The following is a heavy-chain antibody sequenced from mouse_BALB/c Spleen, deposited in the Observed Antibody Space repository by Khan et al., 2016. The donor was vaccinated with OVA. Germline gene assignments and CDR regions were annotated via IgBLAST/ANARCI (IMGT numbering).Heavy chain of an antibody. CDR2: IYPGDGDT. CDR3: ASIYDNYFDY. Sequence: QIQLVQSGAELARPGASVKLSCKASGYTFTNYWIQWVKQRPGQGLEWIGAIYPGDGDTKYTQKFKGKATLTADKSSSTAYMQLSSLASEDSAVYFCASIYDNYFDYWGQGTTLTVSS. D-gene: IGHD1-1*01. J-gene: IGHJ2*01. V-gene: IGHV1-87*01. CDR1: GYTFTNYW.